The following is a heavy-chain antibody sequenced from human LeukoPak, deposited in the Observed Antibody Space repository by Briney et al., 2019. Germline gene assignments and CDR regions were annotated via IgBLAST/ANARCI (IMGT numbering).Heavy chain of an antibody. J-gene: IGHJ4*02. D-gene: IGHD2-15*01. CDR1: GYTLAELS. V-gene: IGHV1-24*01. CDR3: AREKDAFCSD. CDR2: FHPEDGET. Sequence: ASVKVSCKVSGYTLAELSMHWVRQAPGKGLEWMGGFHPEDGETIYAQKFQGRVTMTTDTSTTTAYMELRSLRPDDTAVYYCAREKDAFCSDWGQGTLVTVSS.